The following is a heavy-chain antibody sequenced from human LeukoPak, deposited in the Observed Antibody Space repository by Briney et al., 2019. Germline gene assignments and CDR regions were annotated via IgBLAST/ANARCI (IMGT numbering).Heavy chain of an antibody. Sequence: QPGGSLRLSCAASGFTFNSYALTWVRQAHGNWLGSVSTISGSGRSTFYAGSVKGRFTISRDNSKNTLYLQMNSLRAEDTAVYYCAKDRAAMGDFDYWGQGTLVTVSS. D-gene: IGHD5-18*01. CDR2: ISGSGRST. J-gene: IGHJ4*02. CDR3: AKDRAAMGDFDY. V-gene: IGHV3-23*01. CDR1: GFTFNSYA.